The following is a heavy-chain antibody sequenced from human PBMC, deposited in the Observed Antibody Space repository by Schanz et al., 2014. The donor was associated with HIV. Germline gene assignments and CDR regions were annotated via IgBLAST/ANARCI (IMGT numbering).Heavy chain of an antibody. V-gene: IGHV3-23*01. CDR2: TSGSGGST. D-gene: IGHD3-22*01. CDR3: AKPEYDSSGNSQSHFDY. Sequence: EVQLLESGGGLVQPGGSLRLSCAASGFTFSSYAMSWVRQAPGKGLEWVSATSGSGGSTYYADSVNGRFTISRDNSKNTLYLQMTTLRTEDTAVYYCAKPEYDSSGNSQSHFDYWGRGTLVTVSP. CDR1: GFTFSSYA. J-gene: IGHJ4*02.